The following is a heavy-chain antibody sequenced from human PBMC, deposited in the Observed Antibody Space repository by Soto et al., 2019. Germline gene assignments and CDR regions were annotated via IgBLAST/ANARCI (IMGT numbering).Heavy chain of an antibody. CDR1: GDTCSGYY. V-gene: IGHV3-11*01. CDR2: IDTSGTKI. Sequence: GGSRRLSCAAAGDTCSGYYMSCIRQAPGKGLEWISYIDTSGTKIYYADSVKGRFTITRDNAKNSLYLEMNSLRDEDTAVYYCASHYDMWSGYHSPVDSWGQGNLVTVSS. D-gene: IGHD3-3*01. CDR3: ASHYDMWSGYHSPVDS. J-gene: IGHJ4*02.